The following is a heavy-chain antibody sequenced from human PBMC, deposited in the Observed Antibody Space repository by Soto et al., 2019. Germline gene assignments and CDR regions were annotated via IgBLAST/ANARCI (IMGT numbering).Heavy chain of an antibody. CDR2: IYYSGST. J-gene: IGHJ6*03. Sequence: PSETLSLTCTVSGGSISSYYWSWIRQPPGKGLEWIGYIYYSGSTNYNPPLKSRVTISVDTSKNQFSLKLSSVTAADTAVYYCARRGYDFWSGYQGGYYMDVWGKGTTVTVSS. V-gene: IGHV4-59*08. D-gene: IGHD3-3*01. CDR1: GGSISSYY. CDR3: ARRGYDFWSGYQGGYYMDV.